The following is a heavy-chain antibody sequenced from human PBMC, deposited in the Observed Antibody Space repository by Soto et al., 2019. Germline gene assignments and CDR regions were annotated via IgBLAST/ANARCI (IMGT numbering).Heavy chain of an antibody. CDR1: GYSFTTYW. J-gene: IGHJ6*02. D-gene: IGHD4-4*01. CDR2: IYPGDSDT. Sequence: RGESLKISCTASGYSFTTYWIAWVRQMPGKGLEWMGIIYPGDSDTKYSPSFQGQVTISADKSISTAYLQWSSLKASDTAMYYCARAKRTVTTTTDYYYGMDVWGQGTTVTVSS. V-gene: IGHV5-51*01. CDR3: ARAKRTVTTTTDYYYGMDV.